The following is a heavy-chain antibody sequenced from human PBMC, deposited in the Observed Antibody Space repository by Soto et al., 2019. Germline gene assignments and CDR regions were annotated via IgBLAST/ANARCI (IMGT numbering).Heavy chain of an antibody. D-gene: IGHD3-3*01. J-gene: IGHJ4*02. CDR3: ARGGWRQIDY. CDR1: GGSIGSYY. V-gene: IGHV4-59*08. CDR2: IYYSGST. Sequence: QVQLQESGPGLVKPSETLSLTCSVSGGSIGSYYWSWIRQPPGKGLEWIGYIYYSGSTNYNPSLKSRVTISVDPSKNQFSLKLSSVTAAATAVYYCARGGWRQIDYWGQGTLVTVSS.